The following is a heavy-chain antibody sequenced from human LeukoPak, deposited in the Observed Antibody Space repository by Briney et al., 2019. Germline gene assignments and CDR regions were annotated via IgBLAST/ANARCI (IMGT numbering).Heavy chain of an antibody. J-gene: IGHJ6*02. V-gene: IGHV3-9*01. Sequence: PGGSLRLSCETSGFNFRGYGLHWVRQAPGKGLEWVSGISWNSGSIGYADSVKGRFTISRDNAKNSLYLQMNSLRAEDTALYYCAKSLTGTPYYYGMDVWGQGTTVTVSS. CDR3: AKSLTGTPYYYGMDV. CDR1: GFNFRGYG. CDR2: ISWNSGSI. D-gene: IGHD1-20*01.